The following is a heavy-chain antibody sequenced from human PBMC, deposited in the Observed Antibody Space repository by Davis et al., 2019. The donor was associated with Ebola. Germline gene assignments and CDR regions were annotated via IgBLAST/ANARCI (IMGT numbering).Heavy chain of an antibody. CDR3: ARGWELLADY. J-gene: IGHJ4*02. CDR1: GYTFTGHY. Sequence: ASVKVSCKASGYTFTGHYMHWVRQAPGQGLEWMGWINPNSGGTNYAQKFQGRVTMTRDTSTSTAYMELRSLRSDDTAVYYCARGWELLADYWGQGTLVTVSS. V-gene: IGHV1-2*02. CDR2: INPNSGGT. D-gene: IGHD1-26*01.